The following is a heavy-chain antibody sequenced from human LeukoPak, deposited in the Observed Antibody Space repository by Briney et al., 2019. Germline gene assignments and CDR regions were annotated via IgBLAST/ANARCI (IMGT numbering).Heavy chain of an antibody. CDR2: IYYSGST. J-gene: IGHJ4*02. D-gene: IGHD3-10*01. V-gene: IGHV4-39*07. CDR3: ARGAARYYYGN. Sequence: SETLSLTCTVSGGSISSSSYYWGWIRQPPGKGLEWIGNIYYSGSTYYNPSLKSRVTISVDTSKNQFSLKLSSVTAADTAVYYCARGAARYYYGNWGQGTLVTVSS. CDR1: GGSISSSSYY.